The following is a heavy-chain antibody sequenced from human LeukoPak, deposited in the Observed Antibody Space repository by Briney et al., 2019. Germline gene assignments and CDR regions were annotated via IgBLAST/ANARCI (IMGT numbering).Heavy chain of an antibody. D-gene: IGHD1-26*01. CDR3: ARGGWELPEGYFDY. Sequence: SETLSLTCAVYGGSFSNYYWCWIRQPPGKGLEWIGEINHSGSSNYNPSLKSRVTISIDTSKNQFSLKLTSVIAADTAVYYRARGGWELPEGYFDYWGQGTLVTVSS. J-gene: IGHJ4*02. V-gene: IGHV4-34*01. CDR2: INHSGSS. CDR1: GGSFSNYY.